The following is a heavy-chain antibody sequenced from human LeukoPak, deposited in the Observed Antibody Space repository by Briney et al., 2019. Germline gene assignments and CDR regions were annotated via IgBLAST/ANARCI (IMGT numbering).Heavy chain of an antibody. Sequence: GASVKVSCKASGYTFTSYGISWVRQAPGQGLEWMGWISAYNGNTNYAQKLQGRVTMTTDTSTSTAYMELRSLRSDDTAVYYCARAPSLRYFDWLLSGGYYYYMDVWGKGTTVTISS. D-gene: IGHD3-9*01. J-gene: IGHJ6*03. CDR3: ARAPSLRYFDWLLSGGYYYYMDV. V-gene: IGHV1-18*01. CDR2: ISAYNGNT. CDR1: GYTFTSYG.